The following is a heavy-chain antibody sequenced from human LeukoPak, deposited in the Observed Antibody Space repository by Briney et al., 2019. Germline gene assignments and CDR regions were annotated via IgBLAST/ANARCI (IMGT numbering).Heavy chain of an antibody. J-gene: IGHJ4*02. Sequence: GGSLRLSCAASGFTFSRYWISWVRQAPGKGLEWVAIIKQDGSEKYYVDSVKGRFTISRDNAKNSLYLQMNSLRGEDTAVYYCVRVSCTNGVCYGFDYWGQGTLVTVSS. CDR1: GFTFSRYW. CDR2: IKQDGSEK. D-gene: IGHD2-8*01. CDR3: VRVSCTNGVCYGFDY. V-gene: IGHV3-7*01.